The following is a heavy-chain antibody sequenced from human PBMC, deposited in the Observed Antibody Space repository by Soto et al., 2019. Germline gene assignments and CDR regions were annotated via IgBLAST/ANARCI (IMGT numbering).Heavy chain of an antibody. CDR3: AKSGWGSDYYYYYYMDV. V-gene: IGHV1-24*01. CDR2: FDPEDGET. D-gene: IGHD6-19*01. CDR1: GYTLTELS. J-gene: IGHJ6*03. Sequence: ASVKVSCKVSGYTLTELSMHWVRQAPGKGLEWMGGFDPEDGETIYAQKFQGRVTMTEDTSTDTAYMELSSLRSEDTAVYYCAKSGWGSDYYYYYYMDVWGKGTTVTVSS.